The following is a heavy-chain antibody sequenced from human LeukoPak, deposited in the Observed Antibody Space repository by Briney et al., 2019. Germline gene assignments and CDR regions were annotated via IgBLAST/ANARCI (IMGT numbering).Heavy chain of an antibody. J-gene: IGHJ4*02. CDR1: SGSISTSNYY. V-gene: IGHV4-39*01. D-gene: IGHD5-18*01. CDR3: ARRYSYGYTFPYYFDY. Sequence: SETLSLTCTVSSGSISTSNYYWGWVRQPPGKALEWIGNIFYSGSTYYSPSLKSRVTISLDTSRNQFSLKLSSVTAADTAVYYCARRYSYGYTFPYYFDYWGQGTLVTVSS. CDR2: IFYSGST.